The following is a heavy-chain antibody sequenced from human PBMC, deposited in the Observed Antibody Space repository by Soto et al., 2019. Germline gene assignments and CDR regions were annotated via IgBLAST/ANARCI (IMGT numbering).Heavy chain of an antibody. D-gene: IGHD3-22*01. CDR3: TTDDTSGYYFQY. J-gene: IGHJ4*02. V-gene: IGHV3-15*01. CDR2: IKATAYGGTA. CDR1: NFTFHYAW. Sequence: LRLSCTASNFTFHYAWMSWVRQAPGKGPEWVGRIKATAYGGTADYAAPVKDRFTISRDDSKDTLYLHMSSLTTEDTARYYCTTDDTSGYYFQYWGQGTVVTVSS.